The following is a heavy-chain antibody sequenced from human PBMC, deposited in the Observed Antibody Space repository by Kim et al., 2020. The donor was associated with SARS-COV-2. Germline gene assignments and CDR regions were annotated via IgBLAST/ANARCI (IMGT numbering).Heavy chain of an antibody. Sequence: SVKGRFTITRDNSKNTLYLQMNSLGAEDTAVYYCATDVLGHLYDPSGYLDSWGQGTLVTV. V-gene: IGHV3-30*03. J-gene: IGHJ4*02. D-gene: IGHD3-22*01. CDR3: ATDVLGHLYDPSGYLDS.